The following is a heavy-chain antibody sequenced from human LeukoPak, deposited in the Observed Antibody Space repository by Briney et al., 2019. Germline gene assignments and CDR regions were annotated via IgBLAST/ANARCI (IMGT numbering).Heavy chain of an antibody. CDR2: ISSSSSYI. J-gene: IGHJ5*02. Sequence: GGSLRLSCAASGFTFSSYSKNWVRQAPGKGLEWVSSISSSSSYIYYADSVKGRFTISRDNAKNSLYLQMNSLRAEDTAVYYCARDFAGDDYGDYIGWFDPWGQGTLVTVSS. D-gene: IGHD4-17*01. CDR1: GFTFSSYS. V-gene: IGHV3-21*01. CDR3: ARDFAGDDYGDYIGWFDP.